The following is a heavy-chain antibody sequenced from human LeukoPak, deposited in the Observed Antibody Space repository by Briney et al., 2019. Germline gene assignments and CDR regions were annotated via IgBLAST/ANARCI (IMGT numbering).Heavy chain of an antibody. D-gene: IGHD2-2*02. CDR1: GGSIGGNSY. CDR2: ISNSGST. V-gene: IGHV4-61*01. CDR3: ARGRASSIPLDY. J-gene: IGHJ4*02. Sequence: SETLSLTCTVSGGSIGGNSYWSWIRQPPGKGPEWIGHISNSGSTYYSPSLSSRVTISLDTSKNQFSLKLRSVTAADTAVYYCARGRASSIPLDYWGRGTLVTVSS.